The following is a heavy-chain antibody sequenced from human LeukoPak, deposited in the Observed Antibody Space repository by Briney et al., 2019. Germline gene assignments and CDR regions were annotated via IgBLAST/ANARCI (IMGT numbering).Heavy chain of an antibody. CDR3: ASRPYDSSGYFYY. V-gene: IGHV3-21*01. D-gene: IGHD3-22*01. Sequence: KPGGSLRLSCAASGFTFSSYSMSWVRQAPGKGLEWVSSISSSSSYIYYADSVKGRFTISRDNAKNSLFLQLNSLRAEDTALYYCASRPYDSSGYFYYWGQGTLVTVSS. J-gene: IGHJ4*02. CDR1: GFTFSSYS. CDR2: ISSSSSYI.